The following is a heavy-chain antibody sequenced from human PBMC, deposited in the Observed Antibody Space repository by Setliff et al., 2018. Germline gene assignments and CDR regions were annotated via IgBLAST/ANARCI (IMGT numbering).Heavy chain of an antibody. CDR2: FDPEGGET. CDR1: GYTLTELS. Sequence: ASVKVSCKVSGYTLTELSMHWVRQAPGKGLEWMGGFDPEGGETIYAQKFQGRVTMTEDTPTDTAYMELSSLRSEDTAVYYCATMHIVVVIAISDHAFDIWGQGTMVTVSS. D-gene: IGHD2-21*01. V-gene: IGHV1-24*01. CDR3: ATMHIVVVIAISDHAFDI. J-gene: IGHJ3*02.